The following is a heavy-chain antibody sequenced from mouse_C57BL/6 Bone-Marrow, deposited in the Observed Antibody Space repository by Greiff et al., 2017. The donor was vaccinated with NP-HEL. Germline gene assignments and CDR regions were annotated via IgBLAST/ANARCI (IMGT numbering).Heavy chain of an antibody. J-gene: IGHJ2*01. D-gene: IGHD2-1*01. V-gene: IGHV14-4*01. CDR2: IDPENGDT. CDR3: TLYGNYLDY. CDR1: VFNIKDDY. Sequence: VQLQQSGAELVRPGASVKLSCTASVFNIKDDYMHWVKQRPEQGLEWIGWIDPENGDTEYASKFQGKATITADTSSNTAYLQLSSLTSEDTAVYYCTLYGNYLDYWGQGTTLTVSS.